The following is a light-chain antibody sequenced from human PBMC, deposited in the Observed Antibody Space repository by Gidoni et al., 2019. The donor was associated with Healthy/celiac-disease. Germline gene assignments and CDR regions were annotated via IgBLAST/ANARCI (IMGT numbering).Light chain of an antibody. J-gene: IGLJ3*02. V-gene: IGLV2-14*03. CDR2: DVS. Sequence: GQSITISCTGTSSDVGGYNYVSWYKQHPGKAPKLMIYDVSDRPSGVSNRFSGSKSGNTASLTISGLQAEDEADYYCSSYTSSSTLWVFGGGTKLTVL. CDR3: SSYTSSSTLWV. CDR1: SSDVGGYNY.